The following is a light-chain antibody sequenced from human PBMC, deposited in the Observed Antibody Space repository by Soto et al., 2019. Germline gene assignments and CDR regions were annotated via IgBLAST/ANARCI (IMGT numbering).Light chain of an antibody. Sequence: DIQMTQSPSSLSASVGDRVTITCRASQSISSYLNWYQQKPGKAPKLLIYAASSLQSGVPSMFSGSGSGTDFTLTISSLQPEAFATYDCQQSYSTPLTFGQVTSVDIK. CDR2: AAS. V-gene: IGKV1-39*01. CDR1: QSISSY. CDR3: QQSYSTPLT. J-gene: IGKJ1*01.